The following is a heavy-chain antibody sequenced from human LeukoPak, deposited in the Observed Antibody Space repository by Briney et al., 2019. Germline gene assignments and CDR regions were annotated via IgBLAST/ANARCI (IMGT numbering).Heavy chain of an antibody. CDR2: MNPNSGNT. Sequence: ASVTVSYKASGYTFTSYDINWVRQATGQGLEWMGWMNPNSGNTGYAQKFQGRVTMTRNTSISTAYMELSSLRSEDTAVYYCARPPPAYGDYSYYYYGMDVWGQGTMVTVSS. J-gene: IGHJ6*02. CDR3: ARPPPAYGDYSYYYYGMDV. CDR1: GYTFTSYD. V-gene: IGHV1-8*01. D-gene: IGHD4-17*01.